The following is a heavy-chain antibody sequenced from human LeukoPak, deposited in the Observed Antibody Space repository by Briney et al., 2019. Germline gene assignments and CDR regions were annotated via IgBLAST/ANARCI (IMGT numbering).Heavy chain of an antibody. CDR2: ISGSGGGT. D-gene: IGHD3-22*01. CDR1: GFTFSSYA. CDR3: AKVAGRVVVISVRPCNLVGYFDY. V-gene: IGHV3-23*01. Sequence: GGSLRLSCAASGFTFSSYAMSWVRQAPGKGLEWVSAISGSGGGTYYADSVKGRITISRDNSKNTLYLQMNSLRAEDTAVYYCAKVAGRVVVISVRPCNLVGYFDYWGQGTLVTVSS. J-gene: IGHJ4*02.